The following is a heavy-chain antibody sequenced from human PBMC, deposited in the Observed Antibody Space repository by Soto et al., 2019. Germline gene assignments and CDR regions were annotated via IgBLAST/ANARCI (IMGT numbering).Heavy chain of an antibody. CDR2: IYHSGST. CDR3: ARAAMGGSSWPFDY. J-gene: IGHJ4*02. CDR1: GGSISSSNW. Sequence: QVQLQESGPGLVKPSGTLSLTCAVSGGSISSSNWWSWVRQPPGKGLEWIGEIYHSGSTNYNPSLKSRVTTSVDKSKNQFSLKRSSVTAADTAGYYCARAAMGGSSWPFDYWGQGTLVTVSS. V-gene: IGHV4-4*02. D-gene: IGHD6-13*01.